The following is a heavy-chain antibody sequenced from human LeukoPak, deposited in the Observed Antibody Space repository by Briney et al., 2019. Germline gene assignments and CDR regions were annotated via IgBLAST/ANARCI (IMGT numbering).Heavy chain of an antibody. J-gene: IGHJ4*02. V-gene: IGHV1-24*01. CDR2: FDPEDGET. CDR1: GYTLTELS. Sequence: VKVSCKVSGYTLTELSMHWVRQAPGKGLEWMGGFDPEDGETIYAQKFQGRVTMTEDTSTDTAYMELSSLRSEDTAVYYCATVDLNYYGSGSYHYWGQGTLVTVSS. CDR3: ATVDLNYYGSGSYHY. D-gene: IGHD3-10*01.